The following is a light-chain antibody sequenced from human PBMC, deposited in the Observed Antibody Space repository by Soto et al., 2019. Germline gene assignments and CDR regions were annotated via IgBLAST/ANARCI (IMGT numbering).Light chain of an antibody. CDR2: GNS. J-gene: IGLJ2*01. Sequence: QSVLTQPPSVSGAPGQRVTISCTGSSSNIGAGYDVHWYQQLPGTAPKLLIYGNSNRPSGVPDRFSGSKSGTSASLAITGLQAEDEADYYGQSYDSSLSEEVFGGGTKVTVL. V-gene: IGLV1-40*01. CDR1: SSNIGAGYD. CDR3: QSYDSSLSEEV.